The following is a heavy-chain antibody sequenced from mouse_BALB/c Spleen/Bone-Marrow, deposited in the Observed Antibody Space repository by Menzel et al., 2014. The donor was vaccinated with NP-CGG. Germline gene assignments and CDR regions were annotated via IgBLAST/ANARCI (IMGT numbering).Heavy chain of an antibody. CDR1: GYTFTTYP. CDR3: TRGGGFAY. J-gene: IGHJ3*01. V-gene: IGHV1-47*01. Sequence: QVQLQQSGAELVKPGASVKMSCKAFGYTFTTYPIEWMKQNHGKSLEWIGNFHPYNDDTKYNEKFKGKAKLTVEKSSSTVFFELSRLTSGGPGIYYFTRGGGFAYWGQGTLVTVSA. CDR2: FHPYNDDT.